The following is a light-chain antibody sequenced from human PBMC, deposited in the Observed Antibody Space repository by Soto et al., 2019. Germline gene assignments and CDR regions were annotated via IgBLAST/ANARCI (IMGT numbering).Light chain of an antibody. Sequence: QSALTQPASVSGSPGQSITISCTGTSSDVGNYDLVSWYQQLPGKAPKFILYEGSKRPSGVSNRFSGSKSGNTASLTIYGLQAEDEADYYCCSYAGSSTYVFGTGTKVTVL. CDR3: CSYAGSSTYV. J-gene: IGLJ1*01. CDR2: EGS. CDR1: SSDVGNYDL. V-gene: IGLV2-23*01.